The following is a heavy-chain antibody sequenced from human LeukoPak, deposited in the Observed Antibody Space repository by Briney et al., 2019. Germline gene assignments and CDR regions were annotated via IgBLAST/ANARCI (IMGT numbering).Heavy chain of an antibody. CDR3: ARTYFDY. CDR2: IWYDGSNK. CDR1: GFTFSSYA. J-gene: IGHJ4*02. V-gene: IGHV3-33*08. Sequence: PGRSLRLSCAASGFTFSSYAMHWVRQAPGKGLEWVAVIWYDGSNKYYADSVRGRFTISRDNSKNTLYLQMNSLRAEDTAVYYCARTYFDYWGQGTLVTVSS.